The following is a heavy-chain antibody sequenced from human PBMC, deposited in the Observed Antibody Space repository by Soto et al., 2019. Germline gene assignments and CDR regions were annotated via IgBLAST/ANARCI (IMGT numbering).Heavy chain of an antibody. CDR3: ARGQGAAAGFDY. CDR2: INHSGST. CDR1: GGSFSGYY. V-gene: IGHV4-34*01. J-gene: IGHJ4*02. Sequence: QVQLQQWGAGLLKPSETLSLTCAVYGGSFSGYYWSWIRQPPGKGLEWSGEINHSGSTNYNPSLKSRVTISVDTSKNQFSLKLSSVTAADTAVYYCARGQGAAAGFDYWGQGTLVTVSS. D-gene: IGHD6-13*01.